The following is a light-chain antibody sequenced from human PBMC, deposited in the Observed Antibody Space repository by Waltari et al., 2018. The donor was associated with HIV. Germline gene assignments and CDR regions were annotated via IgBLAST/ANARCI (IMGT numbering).Light chain of an antibody. CDR2: FTN. CDR3: QVWDTLTDHPV. V-gene: IGLV3-21*01. J-gene: IGLJ1*01. Sequence: SYVLTQEPLVSVAPGKTATITCRGDNIGATRVHWYRQRPGQAPSLVIYFTNDRPSGIPERFSGSMSVGTATLTIGRAEAGDEADYYCQVWDTLTDHPVFGPGTRVTVL. CDR1: NIGATR.